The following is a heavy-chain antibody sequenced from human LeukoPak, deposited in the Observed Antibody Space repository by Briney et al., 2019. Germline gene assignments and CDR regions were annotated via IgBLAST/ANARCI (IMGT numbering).Heavy chain of an antibody. Sequence: SETLSLTCTVSGGSISSYYWSWIRQPPGKGLEWIGYIYYSGSTNYNPSLKSRVTISVDTSKNQFSLKLSSVTAADTAVYYCARARFYGSGSYYALDYFDYWGQGTLDTVSS. CDR1: GGSISSYY. J-gene: IGHJ4*02. D-gene: IGHD3-10*01. CDR3: ARARFYGSGSYYALDYFDY. V-gene: IGHV4-59*01. CDR2: IYYSGST.